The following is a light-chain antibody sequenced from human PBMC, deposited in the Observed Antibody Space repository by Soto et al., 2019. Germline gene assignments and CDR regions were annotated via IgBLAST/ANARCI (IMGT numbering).Light chain of an antibody. CDR1: QSVNSN. Sequence: EIVMTQSPATLSVSPGERATLSCRASQSVNSNLAWYQQKPGQAPRLLIYVASTRATGIPARFSGSGSGTEFTLTISSLQSEDFAVYYCQKYNRWPLTFGGGTKVEIK. J-gene: IGKJ4*01. V-gene: IGKV3-15*01. CDR3: QKYNRWPLT. CDR2: VAS.